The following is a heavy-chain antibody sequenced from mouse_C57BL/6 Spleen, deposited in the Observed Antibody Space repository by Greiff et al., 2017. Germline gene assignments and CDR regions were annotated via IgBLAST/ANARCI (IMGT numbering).Heavy chain of an antibody. J-gene: IGHJ4*01. D-gene: IGHD5-1*01. Sequence: QVQLQQSGAELVKPGASVKMSCKASGYTFTTYPIEWLKQSHGKGLEWIGNFYPYYGDTKYNGKFKGKATLTVDKSSSTVYLQLSRLTSEDSAVYYCARRSTFFYYMDYWGQGTTLTVSS. CDR2: FYPYYGDT. CDR3: ARRSTFFYYMDY. V-gene: IGHV1-47*01. CDR1: GYTFTTYP.